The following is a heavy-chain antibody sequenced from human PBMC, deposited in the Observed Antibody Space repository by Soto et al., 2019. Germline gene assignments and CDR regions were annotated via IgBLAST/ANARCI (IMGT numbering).Heavy chain of an antibody. CDR3: AKDGDSSGYYVSSLRLGFDP. D-gene: IGHD3-22*01. CDR2: ISWNSGSI. V-gene: IGHV3-9*01. CDR1: GFTFDDYA. J-gene: IGHJ5*02. Sequence: PGGSLRLSCAASGFTFDDYAMHWVRQAPGKGLEWVSGISWNSGSIGYADSVKGRFTISRDNAKNSLYLQMNSLRAEDTALYYCAKDGDSSGYYVSSLRLGFDPWGQGTLVTVSS.